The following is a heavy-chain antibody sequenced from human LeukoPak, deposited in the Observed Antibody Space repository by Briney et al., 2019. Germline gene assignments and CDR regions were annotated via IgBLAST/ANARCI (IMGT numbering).Heavy chain of an antibody. V-gene: IGHV3-74*01. J-gene: IGHJ4*02. CDR2: IDRDGSRI. D-gene: IGHD4-23*01. CDR1: GFTFSSYW. CDR3: VRGNDYGGPHY. Sequence: GGSLRLSSAVSGFTFSSYWMHWVRRAPGKGLVWVSRIDRDGSRINYADSVKGRFTISRDNGKNTLFLQMNSLRAEDAAVYYCVRGNDYGGPHYWGQGTLVTVSS.